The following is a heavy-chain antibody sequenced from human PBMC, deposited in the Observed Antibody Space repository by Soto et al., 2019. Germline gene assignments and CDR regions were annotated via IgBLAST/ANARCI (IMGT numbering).Heavy chain of an antibody. J-gene: IGHJ4*02. CDR2: ISYDGSNK. Sequence: QVQLVESGGGVVQPGRSLRLSCAASGFTFSSYAMHWVRQAPGKGLEWVAVISYDGSNKYYADCVKGRFTISRDNSKNTLYLQMNSLRPEDTAVYYCARGDSGWYSSYFDYWGQGTLVTVSS. V-gene: IGHV3-30-3*01. D-gene: IGHD6-19*01. CDR3: ARGDSGWYSSYFDY. CDR1: GFTFSSYA.